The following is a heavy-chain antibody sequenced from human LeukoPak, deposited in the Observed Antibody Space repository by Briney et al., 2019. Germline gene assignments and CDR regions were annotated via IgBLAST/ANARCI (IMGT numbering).Heavy chain of an antibody. D-gene: IGHD3-22*01. CDR3: AHKSRGYYYNWFAP. CDR2: IYWDDDK. J-gene: IGHJ5*02. Sequence: NESGPTLVKPTQTLTLTCTFSGFSLSTSGVGVGWIHQPPGKALEWLALIYWDDDKRYSPSLKSRLTITKDTSKNQVVLTMTNMDPVDTATYYCAHKSRGYYYNWFAPWGQGTLVTVSS. V-gene: IGHV2-5*02. CDR1: GFSLSTSGVG.